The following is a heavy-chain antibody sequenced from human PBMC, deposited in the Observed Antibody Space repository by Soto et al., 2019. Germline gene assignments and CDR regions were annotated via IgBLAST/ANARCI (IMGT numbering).Heavy chain of an antibody. CDR2: INPAPGAA. CDR3: ARGGEVGVAGSAAFDM. V-gene: IGHV1-2*02. Sequence: QLHLVQSGAVVKKPGASVTVSCSASGYPVTAYYMHWVRHAPGRGLEWMGGINPAPGAAKYTQTFQGRVTMTRDTSTSKVFMELSGRTSEDPASFCCARGGEVGVAGSAAFDMCGQGTLVTVSS. D-gene: IGHD3-3*01. J-gene: IGHJ3*02. CDR1: GYPVTAYY.